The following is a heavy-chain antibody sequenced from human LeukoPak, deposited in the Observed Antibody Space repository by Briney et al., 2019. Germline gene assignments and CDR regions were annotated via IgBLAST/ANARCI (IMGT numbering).Heavy chain of an antibody. CDR3: ARLRLRYDSNGYSTSYEAFDI. Sequence: SETLSLTCTVSGGSISSYYWSWIRQPPGKGLEWIGYIYYSGSTNYNPSLKSRVTISVDTSKNQFSLKLTSVTAADTAVYYCARLRLRYDSNGYSTSYEAFDIWGQGTVVTVSS. J-gene: IGHJ3*02. V-gene: IGHV4-59*12. CDR2: IYYSGST. D-gene: IGHD3-22*01. CDR1: GGSISSYY.